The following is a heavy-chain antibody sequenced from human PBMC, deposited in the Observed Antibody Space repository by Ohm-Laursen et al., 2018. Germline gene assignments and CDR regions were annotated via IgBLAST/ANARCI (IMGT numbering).Heavy chain of an antibody. CDR1: GYTFTGYY. J-gene: IGHJ2*01. D-gene: IGHD1/OR15-1a*01. Sequence: SVKVSCKSSGYTFTGYYMHWVRQATGQGLEWMGWMNPNSGNTGYAQKFQGRVTMTRNTSINTAYMELSSLRSEDTAVYYCARMGPQQPHWYFDLWGRGTLVTVSS. CDR2: MNPNSGNT. CDR3: ARMGPQQPHWYFDL. V-gene: IGHV1-8*02.